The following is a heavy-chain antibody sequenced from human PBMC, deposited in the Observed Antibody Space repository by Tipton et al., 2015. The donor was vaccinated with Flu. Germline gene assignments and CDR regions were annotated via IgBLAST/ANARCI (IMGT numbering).Heavy chain of an antibody. CDR3: ARRGYSNYVSEPKNWFDT. CDR2: ICHSGST. CDR1: GDSIGRGYC. V-gene: IGHV4-38-2*01. Sequence: TLSLTCSVSGDSIGRGYCWGWIRQPPGKGLEWIGNICHSGSTYDNPSLKSRVTISVDRSKNQFSLKLSSVTAADTAVYYCARRGYSNYVSEPKNWFDTWGQGTLVTVSS. J-gene: IGHJ5*02. D-gene: IGHD4-11*01.